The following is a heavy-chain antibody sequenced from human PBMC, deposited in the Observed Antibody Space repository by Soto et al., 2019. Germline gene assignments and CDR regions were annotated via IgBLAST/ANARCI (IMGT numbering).Heavy chain of an antibody. J-gene: IGHJ4*02. CDR3: ATGPRNWGFYY. CDR1: GYNLTDCD. Sequence: VQLVQSGAEVKKPGASVKVSCKASGYNLTDCDINWFRQATGQGLGWMGWMNPNNGYTGHAQTFQGRVTMTQSTCISTTYMQHSTLRSVDTYVYYCATGPRNWGFYYCGQGTLVTVSS. D-gene: IGHD7-27*01. CDR2: MNPNNGYT. V-gene: IGHV1-8*01.